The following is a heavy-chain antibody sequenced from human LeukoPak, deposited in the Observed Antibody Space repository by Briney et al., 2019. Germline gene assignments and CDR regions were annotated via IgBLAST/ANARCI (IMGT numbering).Heavy chain of an antibody. CDR1: GGSFSGYY. V-gene: IGHV4-34*01. J-gene: IGHJ4*02. D-gene: IGHD3-10*01. CDR3: ARCTRITMVRGVIITGIYYFDY. CDR2: INHGGST. Sequence: PSETLSLTCAVYGGSFSGYYWSWIRQPPGKGLKWIGEINHGGSTNYNPSLKSRVTISVDTSKNQFSLKLSSVTAADTAVYYCARCTRITMVRGVIITGIYYFDYWGQGTLVTVSS.